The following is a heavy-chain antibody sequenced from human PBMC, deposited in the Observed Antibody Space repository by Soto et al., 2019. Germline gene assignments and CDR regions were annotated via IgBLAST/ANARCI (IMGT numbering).Heavy chain of an antibody. D-gene: IGHD3-16*01. CDR1: GYTFTTYG. CDR3: ARMGDVPYYYYGMDV. CDR2: INGYNGNA. J-gene: IGHJ6*02. V-gene: IGHV1-18*01. Sequence: QVQLVQSGAEVKKPGASVTVSCKASGYTFTTYGVSWVRQAPGQGLERLGWINGYNGNAKYAENLQGRVTMTTDTSTSTAYMELRSLRSDDTAVYYCARMGDVPYYYYGMDVWRQGTTVTVSS.